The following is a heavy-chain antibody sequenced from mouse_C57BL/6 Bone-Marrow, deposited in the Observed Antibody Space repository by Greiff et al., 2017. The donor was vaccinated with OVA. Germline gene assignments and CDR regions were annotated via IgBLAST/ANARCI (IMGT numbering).Heavy chain of an antibody. D-gene: IGHD2-2*01. J-gene: IGHJ3*01. CDR2: IFPGSGST. CDR1: GYTFTSYW. Sequence: QVQLQQSGPELVRPGASVKISCKAPGYTFTSYWMQWVRQRPGQGLEWIGEIFPGSGSTYYNEKFKGKATLTVDTSSSTAYMQLSSLPSEDSAVYCCARWGGCDGDWFACWGRGTVVTVSA. V-gene: IGHV1-56*01. CDR3: ARWGGCDGDWFAC.